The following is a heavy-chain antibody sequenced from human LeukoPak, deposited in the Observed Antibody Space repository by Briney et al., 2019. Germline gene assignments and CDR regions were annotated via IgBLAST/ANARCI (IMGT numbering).Heavy chain of an antibody. CDR3: ARQDIVVVPAADPSGGSCYYFDY. D-gene: IGHD2-2*01. V-gene: IGHV4-34*01. J-gene: IGHJ4*02. CDR2: INHSGST. Sequence: SETLSLTRAVYGGSFSGYYWSWIRQPPGKGLEWIGEINHSGSTNYNPSLKSRVTISVDTSKNQFSLKLSSVTAADTAVYYCARQDIVVVPAADPSGGSCYYFDYWGQGTLVTVSS. CDR1: GGSFSGYY.